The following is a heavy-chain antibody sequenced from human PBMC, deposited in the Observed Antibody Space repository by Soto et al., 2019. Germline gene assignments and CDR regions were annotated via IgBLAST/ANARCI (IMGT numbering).Heavy chain of an antibody. CDR2: ISAYNGNT. CDR3: AREVYGDYRYWFDP. Sequence: ASVKVSCKASGYTFTSYGISWVRQAPGQGLEWMGWISAYNGNTNYAQKLQGRVTMTTDTSTSTAYMELRSLRSDDTAVYYCAREVYGDYRYWFDPWGQETLVTVSS. V-gene: IGHV1-18*01. J-gene: IGHJ5*02. CDR1: GYTFTSYG. D-gene: IGHD4-17*01.